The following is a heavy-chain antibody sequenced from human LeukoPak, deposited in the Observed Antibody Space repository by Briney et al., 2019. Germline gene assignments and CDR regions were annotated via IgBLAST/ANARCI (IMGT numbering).Heavy chain of an antibody. J-gene: IGHJ1*01. CDR2: INPNSGGT. CDR1: GYTFTSYY. Sequence: ASVKVSCKASGYTFTSYYMHWVRQAPGQGLEWMGWINPNSGGTNYAQKFQGRVTMTSDTSITTAYMELSRLRSDDTALYYCARGGSYSEYLQHWGQGTLVTVSS. CDR3: ARGGSYSEYLQH. D-gene: IGHD1-26*01. V-gene: IGHV1-2*02.